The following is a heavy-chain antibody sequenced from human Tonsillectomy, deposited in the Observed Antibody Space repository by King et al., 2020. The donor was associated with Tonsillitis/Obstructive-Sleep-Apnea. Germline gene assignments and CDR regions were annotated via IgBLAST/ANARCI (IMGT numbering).Heavy chain of an antibody. J-gene: IGHJ5*01. CDR3: AGTITIFGVAVGRFDS. CDR2: IYYSGST. V-gene: IGHV4-39*01. CDR1: GGSISSSSYY. D-gene: IGHD3-3*01. Sequence: MQLQESGPGLVKPSETLSLTCTVSGGSISSSSYYWGWIRQPPGKGLEWIGSIYYSGSTYYNPSLKSRVNISVDTSKNQFSLKLSSVTAADTAVYYCAGTITIFGVAVGRFDSWGQGTLVTVSA.